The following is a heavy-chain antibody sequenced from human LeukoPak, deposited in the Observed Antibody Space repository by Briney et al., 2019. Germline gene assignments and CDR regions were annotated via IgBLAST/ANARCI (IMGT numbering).Heavy chain of an antibody. V-gene: IGHV3-21*01. CDR2: ISSSSSYI. CDR3: ARDKGRSTRAYYGMDV. CDR1: GFTFGSYA. Sequence: GGSLRLSCAASGFTFGSYAMSWVRQAPGKGLEWVSSISSSSSYIYYADSVKGRFTISRDNAKNSLYLQMNSLRAEDTAVYYCARDKGRSTRAYYGMDVWGQGTTVTVSS. J-gene: IGHJ6*02.